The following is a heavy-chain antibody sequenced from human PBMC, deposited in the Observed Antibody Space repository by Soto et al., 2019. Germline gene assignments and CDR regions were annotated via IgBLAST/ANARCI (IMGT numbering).Heavy chain of an antibody. CDR2: IGGSGGNR. V-gene: IGHV3-23*01. CDR3: ARVASDYINSVDN. J-gene: IGHJ4*02. Sequence: HPGGSLRLSCAASGFTFNAYAMTWVRQAPGKGLEWVPAIGGSGGNRYYADSVRGRFTISRDNSKDTVDLQMNSLRVEDTAVYYCARVASDYINSVDNWGQGILVTVS. CDR1: GFTFNAYA. D-gene: IGHD4-4*01.